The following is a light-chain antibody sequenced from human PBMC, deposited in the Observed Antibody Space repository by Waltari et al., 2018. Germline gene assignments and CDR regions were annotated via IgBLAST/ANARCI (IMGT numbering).Light chain of an antibody. CDR2: TNN. CDR1: SFNIGSNT. CDR3: AAWDDSLNVVL. V-gene: IGLV1-44*01. J-gene: IGLJ2*01. Sequence: QSVLTQPPSASGTPGQRVTISCSGSSFNIGSNTVNWYQQLPGTAPKLLIYTNNQQPSGVPDRFPGSKAGTSASLAISGLQSEDEADYYCAAWDDSLNVVLFAGGTKLTVL.